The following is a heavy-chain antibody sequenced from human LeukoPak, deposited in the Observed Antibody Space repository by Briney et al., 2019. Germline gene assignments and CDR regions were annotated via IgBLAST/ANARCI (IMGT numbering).Heavy chain of an antibody. D-gene: IGHD3-22*01. CDR3: AKGGDDSSGYSYYFDY. CDR1: GFTFDDYA. Sequence: GRSLRLSCAASGFTFDDYAMHWVRHAPGKGLEWVSGISWNSGSIVYADSVKGRFTISRDNAKNSLYLQMNSLRAEDMALYYCAKGGDDSSGYSYYFDYWGQGTLVTVSS. CDR2: ISWNSGSI. V-gene: IGHV3-9*03. J-gene: IGHJ4*02.